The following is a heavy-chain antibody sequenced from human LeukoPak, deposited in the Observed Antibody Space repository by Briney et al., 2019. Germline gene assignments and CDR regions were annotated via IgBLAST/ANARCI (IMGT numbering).Heavy chain of an antibody. V-gene: IGHV4-39*07. J-gene: IGHJ3*02. CDR1: GGSISSSNYY. D-gene: IGHD2-2*01. CDR3: ARMGYCSSTSCSRRAFDI. Sequence: SETLSLTCTVSGGSISSSNYYWSWIRQPPGKGLEWIGEINHSGSTNYNPSLKSRVTISVDTSKNQFSLKLSSVTAADTAVYYCARMGYCSSTSCSRRAFDIWGQGTMVTVSS. CDR2: INHSGST.